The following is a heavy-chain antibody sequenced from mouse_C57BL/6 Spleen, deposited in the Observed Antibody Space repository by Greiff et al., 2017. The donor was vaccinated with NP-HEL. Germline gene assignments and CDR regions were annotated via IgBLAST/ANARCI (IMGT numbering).Heavy chain of an antibody. J-gene: IGHJ4*01. CDR1: GFTFSSYA. CDR2: ISDGGSYT. CDR3: ARSAQAGYAMDY. D-gene: IGHD3-2*02. Sequence: DVKLVESGGGLVKPGGSLKLSCAASGFTFSSYAMSWVRQTPEKRLEWVATISDGGSYTYYPDNVKGRFTISRDNAKNNLYLQMSHLKSEDTAMYYCARSAQAGYAMDYWGQGTSVTVSS. V-gene: IGHV5-4*03.